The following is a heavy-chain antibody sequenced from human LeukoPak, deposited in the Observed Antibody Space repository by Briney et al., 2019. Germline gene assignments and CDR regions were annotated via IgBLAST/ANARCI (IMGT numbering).Heavy chain of an antibody. D-gene: IGHD6-19*01. J-gene: IGHJ4*02. CDR2: IDHGGST. CDR1: GGSFSGYY. V-gene: IGHV4-34*01. CDR3: ARRYSSGWYYFDY. Sequence: SETLSLTCAVYGGSFSGYYWNWIRQSPGKGLEWIGEIDHGGSTNYNPSLKSRVTLSVDTFKSQLSLKLSSVTAADTAVYYCARRYSSGWYYFDYWGQGTLVTVSS.